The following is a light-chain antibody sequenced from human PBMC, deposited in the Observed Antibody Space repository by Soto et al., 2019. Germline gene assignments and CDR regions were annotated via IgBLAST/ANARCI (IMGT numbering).Light chain of an antibody. V-gene: IGLV2-23*02. CDR2: DVT. CDR1: SIDVGSYNL. Sequence: QSVLTQPASVSGSPGQSITISCTGTSIDVGSYNLVSWYQHHPGKPPKLIIYDVTKRPSGVSDRFSGSKAGNTASLTISGLLTEDEADYYCCSYAGSGTYVFGTGTKVTVL. CDR3: CSYAGSGTYV. J-gene: IGLJ1*01.